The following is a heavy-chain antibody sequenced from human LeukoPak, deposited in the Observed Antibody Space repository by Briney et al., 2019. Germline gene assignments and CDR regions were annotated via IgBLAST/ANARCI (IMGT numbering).Heavy chain of an antibody. CDR3: ARDNPMVATDY. D-gene: IGHD5-12*01. CDR1: GYTFTSYY. Sequence: ASVRVSCKASGYTFTSYYMHWVRQAPGQGLEWMGIINPSGGSTSYAQKFQGRVTMTRDTSTSTVYMELSSLRSEDTAVYYCARDNPMVATDYWGQGTLVTVSS. V-gene: IGHV1-46*01. CDR2: INPSGGST. J-gene: IGHJ4*02.